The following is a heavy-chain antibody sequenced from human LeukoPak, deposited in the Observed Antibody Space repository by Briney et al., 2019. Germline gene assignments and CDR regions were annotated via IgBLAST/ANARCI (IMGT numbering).Heavy chain of an antibody. CDR1: GYIFTDYY. Sequence: GASVKVSCKASGYIFTDYYMHWVRQAPGQGLEWMGWINANSGGTNYAQKTQGRVTMTTDTSISTAYMEVSRLRSDDTAVYYCARVRIGQQLDKYYYYAMDVWGQGTTVTVSS. CDR2: INANSGGT. CDR3: ARVRIGQQLDKYYYYAMDV. D-gene: IGHD6-13*01. J-gene: IGHJ6*02. V-gene: IGHV1-2*02.